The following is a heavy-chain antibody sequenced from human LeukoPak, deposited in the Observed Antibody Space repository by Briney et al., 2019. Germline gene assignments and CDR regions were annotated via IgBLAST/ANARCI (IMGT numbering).Heavy chain of an antibody. Sequence: ASVKVSCKASGGTFSSYAISWVRQAPGQGLEWMGRINPNSGGTNYAQKFQGRVTMTRDTSISTAYMELSRLRSDDTAVYYCARTVTRLLNWFDPWGQGTLVTVSS. CDR3: ARTVTRLLNWFDP. V-gene: IGHV1-2*06. CDR2: INPNSGGT. D-gene: IGHD4-17*01. CDR1: GGTFSSYA. J-gene: IGHJ5*02.